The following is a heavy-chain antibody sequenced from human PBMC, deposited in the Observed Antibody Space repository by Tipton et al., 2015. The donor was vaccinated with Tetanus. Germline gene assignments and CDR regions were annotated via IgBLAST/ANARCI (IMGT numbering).Heavy chain of an antibody. J-gene: IGHJ6*02. CDR2: IYYSGST. CDR1: GGSFSGYY. D-gene: IGHD3-16*01. Sequence: TLSLTCAVYGGSFSGYYWSWIRQPPGKGLEWIGYIYYSGSTNYNPSLKSRVTISVDTSKNQFSLKLSSVTAADTAVYYCARERRRSFPTPYYYGMDVWGQGTTVTVSS. CDR3: ARERRRSFPTPYYYGMDV. V-gene: IGHV4-59*01.